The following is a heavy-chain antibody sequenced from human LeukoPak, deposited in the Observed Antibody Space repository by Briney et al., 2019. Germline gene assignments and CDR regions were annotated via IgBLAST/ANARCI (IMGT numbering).Heavy chain of an antibody. CDR2: IKPNSGGT. D-gene: IGHD2-2*01. CDR3: AGSIVVVPAAATASWFDP. J-gene: IGHJ5*02. V-gene: IGHV1-2*02. CDR1: GYTFTGYC. Sequence: ASVKVSCKASGYTFTGYCMHWVRQAPGQGLEWMGWIKPNSGGTNYAQKFQGRVTMTRDTSISTAYMELSRLRSDDTAVYYCAGSIVVVPAAATASWFDPWGQGTLVTVSS.